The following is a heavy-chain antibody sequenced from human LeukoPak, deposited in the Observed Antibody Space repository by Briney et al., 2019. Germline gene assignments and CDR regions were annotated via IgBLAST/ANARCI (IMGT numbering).Heavy chain of an antibody. Sequence: ASVKVSCKAPGYTFTSYDINWVRQATGQGLEWMGWMNPNSGNTGYAQKFQGRVTMTRNTSISTAYMELSSLRSEDTAVYYCARGQQQLVLVWDYYYYYGMDVWGQGTTVTVSS. CDR2: MNPNSGNT. CDR1: GYTFTSYD. CDR3: ARGQQQLVLVWDYYYYYGMDV. J-gene: IGHJ6*02. V-gene: IGHV1-8*01. D-gene: IGHD6-13*01.